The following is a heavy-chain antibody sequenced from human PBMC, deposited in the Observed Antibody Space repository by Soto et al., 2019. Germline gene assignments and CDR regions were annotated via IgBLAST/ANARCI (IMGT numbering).Heavy chain of an antibody. D-gene: IGHD2-8*01. CDR2: VRGNSYGA. CDR3: AKGKSENGVDWLDP. CDR1: GFMFENYA. V-gene: IGHV3-23*01. Sequence: PGGSLRLSCAASGFMFENYAMIWVRQAPGKGLEWVATVRGNSYGAYYADSVRGRFIISRDNSKNTMSLQLNSPRDDDTAIYYCAKGKSENGVDWLDPWGPGTLVTVSS. J-gene: IGHJ5*02.